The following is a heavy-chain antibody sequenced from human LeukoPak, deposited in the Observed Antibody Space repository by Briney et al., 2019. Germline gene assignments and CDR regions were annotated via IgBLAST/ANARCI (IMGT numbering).Heavy chain of an antibody. V-gene: IGHV4-4*02. CDR2: IYYSGST. D-gene: IGHD3-16*01. CDR1: GGSISSSNW. Sequence: PSGTLSLTCAVSGGSISSSNWWSWVRQPPGKGLEWIGSIYYSGSTYYNPSLKSRVTISVDTSKNQFSLKLNSVIATDTAVYYCARHYGPWGQGTLVTVSS. CDR3: ARHYGP. J-gene: IGHJ4*02.